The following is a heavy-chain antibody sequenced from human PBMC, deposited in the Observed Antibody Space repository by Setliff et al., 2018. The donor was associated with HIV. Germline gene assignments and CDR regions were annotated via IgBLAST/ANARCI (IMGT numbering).Heavy chain of an antibody. CDR1: GGSISSYY. Sequence: TSETLSLTCTVSGGSISSYYWSWIRQPPGKGLEWIGYIYYSGSPTYNPSLKSRVTVSVDTSKKQFFLKLSSVTAADTAVYYCARGRYGYGGNWADYWGQGTLVTVSS. CDR3: ARGRYGYGGNWADY. CDR2: IYYSGSP. V-gene: IGHV4-59*08. D-gene: IGHD2-15*01. J-gene: IGHJ4*02.